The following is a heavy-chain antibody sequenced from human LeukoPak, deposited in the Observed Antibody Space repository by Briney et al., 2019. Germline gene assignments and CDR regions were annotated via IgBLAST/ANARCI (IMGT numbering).Heavy chain of an antibody. D-gene: IGHD4-17*01. CDR1: GGSFSGYY. V-gene: IGHV4-34*01. J-gene: IGHJ4*02. Sequence: SETLSLTCAVYGGSFSGYYWSWIRQPPGKGLEWIGEINHSGSTNYNPSLKSRVTISVDTSKNQFSLKLSSVTAADTAVYYCARGDYGDYNYWGQGTLVTVSS. CDR3: ARGDYGDYNY. CDR2: INHSGST.